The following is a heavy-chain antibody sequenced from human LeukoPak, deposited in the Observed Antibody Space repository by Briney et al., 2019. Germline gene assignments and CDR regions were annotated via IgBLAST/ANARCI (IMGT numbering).Heavy chain of an antibody. V-gene: IGHV3-23*01. D-gene: IGHD6-13*01. CDR3: APTVGIAAAGTFY. J-gene: IGHJ4*02. CDR2: ISGSGGST. CDR1: GFTFSSYA. Sequence: SGGSLRLSCAASGFTFSSYAMSWVRQAPGKGLEWVSAISGSGGSTYYAGSVKGRFTIFRDNSKNTLYLQMNSLRAEDTAVYYCAPTVGIAAAGTFYWGQGTLVTVSS.